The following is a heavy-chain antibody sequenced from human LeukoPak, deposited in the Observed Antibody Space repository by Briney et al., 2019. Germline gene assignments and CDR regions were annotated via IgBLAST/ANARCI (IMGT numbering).Heavy chain of an antibody. CDR2: IYYSGST. CDR3: VRGWGYSYGFEAFDI. Sequence: SETLSLTCTVSGGSISSSSYYWGWIRQPPGKGLEWIGSIYYSGSTYYNPSLKSRVTISVDTSKNQFSLKLSSVTAADTAVYYCVRGWGYSYGFEAFDIWGQGTVVTVSS. CDR1: GGSISSSSYY. D-gene: IGHD5-18*01. J-gene: IGHJ3*02. V-gene: IGHV4-39*07.